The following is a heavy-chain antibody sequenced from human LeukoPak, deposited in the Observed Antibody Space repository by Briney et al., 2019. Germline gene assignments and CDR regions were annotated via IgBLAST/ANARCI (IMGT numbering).Heavy chain of an antibody. CDR3: ARLYGDYPAPNDY. J-gene: IGHJ4*02. Sequence: NPSETLSLTCAVSGDSISSGGYSWSWIRQPPGKGLEWIGYIYHSGSTYYNPSLKSRVTISVDRSKNQFSLKLSSVTAADTAVYYCARLYGDYPAPNDYWGQGTLVTVSS. D-gene: IGHD4-17*01. CDR1: GDSISSGGYS. V-gene: IGHV4-30-2*01. CDR2: IYHSGST.